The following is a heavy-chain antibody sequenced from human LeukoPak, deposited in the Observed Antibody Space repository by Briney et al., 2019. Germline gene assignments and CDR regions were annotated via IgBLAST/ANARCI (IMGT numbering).Heavy chain of an antibody. CDR1: GFTFSTYA. V-gene: IGHV3-23*01. CDR3: ANERGYSSSSFDY. Sequence: PGGSLRLSCAASGFTFSTYAMSWVRQAPGKGLEWVSAISGSDGTTYHADSVKGRFTISRDNSKNMLYLQMNYLRAEDTAVYYCANERGYSSSSFDYWGQGTLVTVSS. CDR2: ISGSDGTT. D-gene: IGHD6-6*01. J-gene: IGHJ4*02.